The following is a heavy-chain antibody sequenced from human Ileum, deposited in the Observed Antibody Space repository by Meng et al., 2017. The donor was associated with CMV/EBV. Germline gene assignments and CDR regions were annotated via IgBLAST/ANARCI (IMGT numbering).Heavy chain of an antibody. CDR2: IYWDDDK. J-gene: IGHJ4*02. CDR1: GFSLSTNTVG. CDR3: AHIPRGYTGGWGYFDY. V-gene: IGHV2-5*02. Sequence: QLTLKESCPTLVKPTQTLTLTCTFSGFSLSTNTVGVGWIRQPPGKALEWLALIYWDDDKRYSPSLKSRLTITKDTSKNQVVLTMTNMDPVDTATYYCAHIPRGYTGGWGYFDYWGQGTLVTVSS. D-gene: IGHD6-19*01.